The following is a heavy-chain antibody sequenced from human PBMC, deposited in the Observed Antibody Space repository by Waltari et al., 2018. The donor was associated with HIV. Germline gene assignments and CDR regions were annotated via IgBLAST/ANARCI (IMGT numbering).Heavy chain of an antibody. CDR3: ASCGGTLDY. Sequence: QVQLVESGGGVVQPGRSLRRSCAGAGVTFSSYAMHWVRKAPGKGLEWVAVKSYDGSNKYYADSVKGRFTISRDNSKNTLYLQMNSLRAEDTAVYYCASCGGTLDYWGQGTLVTVSS. D-gene: IGHD2-21*01. CDR1: GVTFSSYA. J-gene: IGHJ4*02. CDR2: KSYDGSNK. V-gene: IGHV3-30-3*01.